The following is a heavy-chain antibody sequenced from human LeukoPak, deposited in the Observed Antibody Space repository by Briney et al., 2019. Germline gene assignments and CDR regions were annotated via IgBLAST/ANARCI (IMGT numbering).Heavy chain of an antibody. CDR3: ARADYSSSWYDGPSSHAFDI. D-gene: IGHD6-13*01. V-gene: IGHV1-69*05. CDR1: GGTFSSYA. CDR2: IIPIFGTA. Sequence: ASVKVSCKASGGTFSSYAISWVRQAPGQGLEWMGGIIPIFGTATYAQKFQGRVTITTDESTSTAYMELSSLRSEDTAVYYCARADYSSSWYDGPSSHAFDIWGQGTMVTVSS. J-gene: IGHJ3*02.